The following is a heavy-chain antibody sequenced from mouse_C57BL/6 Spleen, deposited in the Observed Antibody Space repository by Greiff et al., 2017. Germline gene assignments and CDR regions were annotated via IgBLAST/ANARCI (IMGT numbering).Heavy chain of an antibody. D-gene: IGHD1-1*01. Sequence: EVMLVASGGGLVKPGGSLKLSCAASGFTFSDYGMHWVRQAPEKGLAWVAYISSGSSTIYYADTVKGRFTISRDHAKNTLFLQMTSLRSEDTAMYYCARTNYYGSSLWYFDVWGTGTTVTVSS. V-gene: IGHV5-17*01. CDR1: GFTFSDYG. CDR3: ARTNYYGSSLWYFDV. CDR2: ISSGSSTI. J-gene: IGHJ1*03.